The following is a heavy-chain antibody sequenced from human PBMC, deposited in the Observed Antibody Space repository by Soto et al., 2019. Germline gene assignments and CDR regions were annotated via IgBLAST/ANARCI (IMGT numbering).Heavy chain of an antibody. CDR3: AHSPRYYDFWSGYYTGAFDI. V-gene: IGHV2-5*01. Sequence: PGPTLVNPTQTLTLTCTFSGFSLSTSGVGVGWIRQPPGKALEWLALIYWNDDKRYSPSLKSRLTITKDTSKNQVVLTMTNMDPVDTATYYCAHSPRYYDFWSGYYTGAFDIWGQGTMVTVSS. CDR1: GFSLSTSGVG. D-gene: IGHD3-3*01. J-gene: IGHJ3*02. CDR2: IYWNDDK.